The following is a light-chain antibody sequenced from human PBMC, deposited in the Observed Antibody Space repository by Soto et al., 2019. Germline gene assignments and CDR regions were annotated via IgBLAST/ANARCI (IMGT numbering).Light chain of an antibody. J-gene: IGLJ3*02. CDR2: EVS. Sequence: QSALTQPPCASGSPGQSVTISCTGTSSDVGGYNYVSWYQQHPGKAPKLIIYEVSKRPSGVPDRFSGSKSGNTASLTVSGLQAEDEADYYCSSYAGSNNFGVFGGGTKLTVL. CDR3: SSYAGSNNFGV. V-gene: IGLV2-8*01. CDR1: SSDVGGYNY.